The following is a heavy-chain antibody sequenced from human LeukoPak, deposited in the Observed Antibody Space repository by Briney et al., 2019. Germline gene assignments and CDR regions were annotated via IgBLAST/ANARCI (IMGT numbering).Heavy chain of an antibody. V-gene: IGHV4-30-2*01. CDR1: GGSISSGGYS. CDR3: ARDYYDSSGYYYAPAFDI. D-gene: IGHD3-22*01. Sequence: SETLSLTCTVSGGSISSGGYSWSWIRQPPGKGLEWIGYIYHSGSTYYNPSLKSRVTISVDRSKNQFSLKLSSVTAADTAVYYCARDYYDSSGYYYAPAFDIWGQGTMVTVSS. J-gene: IGHJ3*02. CDR2: IYHSGST.